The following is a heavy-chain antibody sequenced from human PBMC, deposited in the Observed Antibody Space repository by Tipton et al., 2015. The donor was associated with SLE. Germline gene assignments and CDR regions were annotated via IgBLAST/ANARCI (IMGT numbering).Heavy chain of an antibody. Sequence: SLRLSCVASGFTLSSYWMHWVRQAPGKGLEWVSHISSSGGTIYYADSVKGRFTISRDNAKNSLYLQMNSLRAEDTAVYYCARVPRPDSSGSPLGYWGQGTLVTVSS. CDR2: ISSSGGTI. CDR1: GFTLSSYW. V-gene: IGHV3-48*03. D-gene: IGHD3-22*01. CDR3: ARVPRPDSSGSPLGY. J-gene: IGHJ4*02.